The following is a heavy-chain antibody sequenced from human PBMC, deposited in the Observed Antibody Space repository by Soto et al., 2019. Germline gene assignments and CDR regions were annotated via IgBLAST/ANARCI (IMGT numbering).Heavy chain of an antibody. J-gene: IGHJ5*02. CDR2: IYHSGST. V-gene: IGHV4-38-2*01. CDR1: GYSISSGYY. Sequence: PSETLSLTCAVSGYSISSGYYWGWIRQPPGKGLEWIGSIYHSGSTYYNPSLKSRVTISVDTSKNQFSLKLSSVTAADTAVYYCASTRPPPAPIAAAGPYRDWFDPWGQGTLVTVSS. D-gene: IGHD6-13*01. CDR3: ASTRPPPAPIAAAGPYRDWFDP.